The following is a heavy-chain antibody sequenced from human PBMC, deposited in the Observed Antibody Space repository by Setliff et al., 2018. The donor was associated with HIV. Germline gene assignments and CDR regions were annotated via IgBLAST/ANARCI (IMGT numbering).Heavy chain of an antibody. D-gene: IGHD3-10*01. Sequence: YYWGWIRQPAGKGLEWIGHIYTSGSTNYNPSLKSRLTISVDRSKNQFSLKLRSVTAADTAVYYCAGDAGYKGAADYWGQGTLVTVSS. CDR2: IYTSGST. J-gene: IGHJ4*02. CDR1: Y. V-gene: IGHV4-61*09. CDR3: AGDAGYKGAADY.